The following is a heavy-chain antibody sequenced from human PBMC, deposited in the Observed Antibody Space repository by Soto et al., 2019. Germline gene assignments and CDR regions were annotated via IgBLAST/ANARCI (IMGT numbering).Heavy chain of an antibody. CDR1: GFIFRIYD. Sequence: PGGSLRLSCATSGFIFRIYDMSWVRQAPGKGLEWVSGISPTGGTTYYADSVKGRFTISRDNSGHTLFLTLKSLRVDDTAIYYCAQLAQETSTSPRYFDSWGQGALVTVSS. D-gene: IGHD1-7*01. V-gene: IGHV3-23*01. CDR3: AQLAQETSTSPRYFDS. J-gene: IGHJ4*03. CDR2: ISPTGGTT.